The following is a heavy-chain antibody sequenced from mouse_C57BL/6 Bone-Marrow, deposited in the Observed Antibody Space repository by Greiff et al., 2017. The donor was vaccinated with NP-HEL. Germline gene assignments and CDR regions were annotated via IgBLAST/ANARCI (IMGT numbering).Heavy chain of an antibody. J-gene: IGHJ3*01. D-gene: IGHD1-1*01. CDR3: ARDDAVEEAY. V-gene: IGHV1-55*01. Sequence: QVQLQQPGAELVKPGASVKLSCKASGYTFTSYWITWVKQRPGQGLEWIGDIYPGSGSTNYNEKFKSKATLTADKSSSTAYMQLSSLTSEDSAVYCCARDDAVEEAYWGQGTLVTVSA. CDR2: IYPGSGST. CDR1: GYTFTSYW.